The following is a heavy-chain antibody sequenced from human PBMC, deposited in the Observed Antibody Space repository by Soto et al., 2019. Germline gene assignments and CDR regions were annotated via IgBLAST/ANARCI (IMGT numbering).Heavy chain of an antibody. J-gene: IGHJ4*02. CDR3: ARGGGREGLRPQD. V-gene: IGHV3-33*01. CDR1: GFTFSSYG. Sequence: GGSLRLSCAASGFTFSSYGMHWVRQAPGKGLEWVAVIWYDGSNKYYADSVKGRFTISRDNSKNTLYLQMNSLRAEDTAVYYCARGGGREGLRPQDWGQGTLVTVSS. CDR2: IWYDGSNK. D-gene: IGHD4-17*01.